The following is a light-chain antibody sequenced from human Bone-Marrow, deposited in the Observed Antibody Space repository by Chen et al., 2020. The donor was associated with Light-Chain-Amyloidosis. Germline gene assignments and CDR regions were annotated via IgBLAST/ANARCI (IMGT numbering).Light chain of an antibody. CDR3: QSYDSSLSGSHVV. J-gene: IGLJ2*01. CDR1: SSNIGAGYD. CDR2: GNS. Sequence: QSVLTQPPSVSGAPGPRVTIPCTGSSSNIGAGYDVHWYQKLPGTAPKLLIYGNSNRPSGVPDRFSGSKSGTSASLAITGLQAEDEADYYCQSYDSSLSGSHVVFGGGTKLTVL. V-gene: IGLV1-40*01.